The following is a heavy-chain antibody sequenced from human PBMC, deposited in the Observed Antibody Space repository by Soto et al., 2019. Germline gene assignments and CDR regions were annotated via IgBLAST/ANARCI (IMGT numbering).Heavy chain of an antibody. D-gene: IGHD6-13*01. Sequence: GGSLRLSCAASGFTFSNAWMSWVRQAPGKGLEWVGRIKSKTDGGTTDYAAPVKGRFTISRDDSKNTLYLQMNSLKTEDTAVYYCTTSMYSSSWPFDYWGQGTLVTVSS. CDR3: TTSMYSSSWPFDY. V-gene: IGHV3-15*01. CDR1: GFTFSNAW. CDR2: IKSKTDGGTT. J-gene: IGHJ4*02.